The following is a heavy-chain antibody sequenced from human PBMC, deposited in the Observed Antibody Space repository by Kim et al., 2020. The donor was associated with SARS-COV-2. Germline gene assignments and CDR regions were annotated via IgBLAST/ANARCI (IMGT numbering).Heavy chain of an antibody. CDR2: ITISGGVT. Sequence: GGSLRLSCAASGFASSAYAMTWVRQAPGKGLEWVSTITISGGVTYYAGSVKGRFTISRDTSTNTLYLQMNSLRAEDTAMYFCTSYDSGTYYKGCYWGQGT. CDR3: TSYDSGTYYKGCY. D-gene: IGHD3-10*01. CDR1: GFASSAYA. V-gene: IGHV3-23*01. J-gene: IGHJ4*02.